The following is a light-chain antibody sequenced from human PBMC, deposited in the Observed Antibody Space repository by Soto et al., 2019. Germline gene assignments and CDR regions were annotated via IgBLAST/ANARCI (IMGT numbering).Light chain of an antibody. CDR2: EAS. J-gene: IGKJ2*01. V-gene: IGKV1-5*03. CDR3: QQYSSYSPYT. CDR1: QTVYSW. Sequence: DIQMTQSPSTVSASVGDRVTITCRASQTVYSWLAWYQQKPGKAPKLLISEASTLQSGVPSRFAGSGSGTEVTLAISRLQPDDFATYYCQQYSSYSPYTFGQGTKVEI.